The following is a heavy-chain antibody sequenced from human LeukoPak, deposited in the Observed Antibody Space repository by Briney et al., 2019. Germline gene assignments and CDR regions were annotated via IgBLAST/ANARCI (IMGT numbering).Heavy chain of an antibody. CDR2: IYHIGST. D-gene: IGHD3-10*01. V-gene: IGHV4-38-2*01. CDR3: ARAGWIITSGIDY. CDR1: GYSLSRGYY. Sequence: SGTLSLTCAVSGYSLSRGYYWAWFRQPPGKGLEWIGTIYHIGSTYYTPSLGSRVTISVDTSKNEFSLSLKCVTAADTAVYYCARAGWIITSGIDYWGQGALVTVSS. J-gene: IGHJ4*02.